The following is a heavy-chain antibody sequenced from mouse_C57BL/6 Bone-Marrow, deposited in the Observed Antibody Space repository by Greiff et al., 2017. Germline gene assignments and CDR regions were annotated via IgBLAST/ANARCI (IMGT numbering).Heavy chain of an antibody. V-gene: IGHV1-81*01. CDR1: GYTFTSYG. Sequence: VQLVESGAELARPGASVKLSCKASGYTFTSYGISWVKQRTGQGLEWIGEIYPRSGNTYYNEKFKGKATLTADKSSSTAYMELRSLTSEDSAVYFCASGWLLYFDYWGQGTTLTVSS. J-gene: IGHJ2*01. CDR3: ASGWLLYFDY. D-gene: IGHD2-3*01. CDR2: IYPRSGNT.